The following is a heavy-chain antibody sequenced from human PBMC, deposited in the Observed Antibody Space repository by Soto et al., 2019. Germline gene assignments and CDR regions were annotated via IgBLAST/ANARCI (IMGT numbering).Heavy chain of an antibody. J-gene: IGHJ6*02. D-gene: IGHD5-18*01. CDR1: GYSFTSYW. Sequence: PGESLKISCKGSGYSFTSYWIGWVRQMPGKGLEWMGIIYPGDSDTRYSPSFQGQVTISADKSISTAYLQWSSLKASDTAMYYCAAGSYSSYPTNYYYGMDVWGQGTTVTVSS. CDR3: AAGSYSSYPTNYYYGMDV. CDR2: IYPGDSDT. V-gene: IGHV5-51*01.